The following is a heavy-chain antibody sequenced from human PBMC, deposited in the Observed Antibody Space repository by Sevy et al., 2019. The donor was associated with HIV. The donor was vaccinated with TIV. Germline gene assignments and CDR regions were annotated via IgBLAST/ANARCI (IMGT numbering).Heavy chain of an antibody. CDR3: VKTPMIEAAPFFDF. D-gene: IGHD3-22*01. CDR1: GFTFEDYA. J-gene: IGHJ4*02. Sequence: GGSLRLSCVGSGFTFEDYALHWVRQAPGKGLEWVSGISWNSGSLDYADSVRGRFTIFRDNAKKTLYLQMDSLRSEDTALYHCVKTPMIEAAPFFDFWGQGTAVTVSS. CDR2: ISWNSGSL. V-gene: IGHV3-9*01.